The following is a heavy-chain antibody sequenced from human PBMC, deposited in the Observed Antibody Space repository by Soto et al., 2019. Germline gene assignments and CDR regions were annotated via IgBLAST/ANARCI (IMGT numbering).Heavy chain of an antibody. CDR3: AKPYYYDSSGYSVKFDY. V-gene: IGHV3-23*01. CDR2: ISGSGGST. Sequence: GGSLRLSCAASGFTFSSYAMSWVRQAPGKXLEWVSAISGSGGSTYYADSVKGRFTISRDNSKNALYLQMNSLRAEDTAVYYCAKPYYYDSSGYSVKFDYWGQGTLVTVSS. CDR1: GFTFSSYA. D-gene: IGHD3-22*01. J-gene: IGHJ4*02.